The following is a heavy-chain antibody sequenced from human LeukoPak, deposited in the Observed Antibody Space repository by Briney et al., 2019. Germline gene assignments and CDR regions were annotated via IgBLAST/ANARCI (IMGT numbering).Heavy chain of an antibody. J-gene: IGHJ4*02. CDR1: GFTFSSYW. CDR2: IKQDGSEK. CDR3: ARLFDYYDSSGYYTPRANFDY. Sequence: PGGSLRLSCAASGFTFSSYWMSWVRQAPGKGLEWVANIKQDGSEKYYVDSVKGRFTISRDNAKNSLYLQMNSLRAEDTAVHYCARLFDYYDSSGYYTPRANFDYWGQGTLVTVSS. V-gene: IGHV3-7*01. D-gene: IGHD3-22*01.